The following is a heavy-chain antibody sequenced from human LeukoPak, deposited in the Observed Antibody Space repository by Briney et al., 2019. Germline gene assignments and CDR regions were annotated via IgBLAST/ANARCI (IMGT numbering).Heavy chain of an antibody. V-gene: IGHV3-9*01. CDR1: GFTFDDYA. J-gene: IGHJ4*02. CDR2: ISWNGGSI. D-gene: IGHD6-13*01. CDR3: AKAAAGSFDY. Sequence: GGSLRLSCAASGFTFDDYAMHWVRQAPGKGLKWVSGISWNGGSIGYADSVKGRFTISRDNAKNSLYLQMNSLRAEDTALYYCAKAAAGSFDYWGQGALVTVSS.